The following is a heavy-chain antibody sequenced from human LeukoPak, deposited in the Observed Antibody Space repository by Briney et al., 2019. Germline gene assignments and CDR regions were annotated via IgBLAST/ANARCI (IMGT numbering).Heavy chain of an antibody. J-gene: IGHJ4*02. CDR1: GGSISSSSYY. CDR2: IYYSGST. V-gene: IGHV4-61*05. CDR3: AGHLGGTFDY. Sequence: SEALSLTCTVSGGSISSSSYYWGWIRQPPGKGLEYIGYIYYSGSTNYNPSLKSRVTISVDRSKNQFSLKLSSVTAADTAVYYCAGHLGGTFDYWGQGTLVTVSS. D-gene: IGHD3-16*01.